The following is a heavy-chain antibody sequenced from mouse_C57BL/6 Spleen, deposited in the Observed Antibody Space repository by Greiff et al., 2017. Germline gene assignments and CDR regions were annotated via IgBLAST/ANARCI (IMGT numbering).Heavy chain of an antibody. Sequence: EVHLVESGGGLVKPGGSLKLSWAASGFTFSSYAMSWVRQTPEKRLEWVATISDGGSYTYYPDNVKGRFTISRDNAKNNLYLQMSHLKSEDTAMYYCAREDGNYAWFAYCGQGTLVTVSA. D-gene: IGHD2-1*01. CDR1: GFTFSSYA. CDR2: ISDGGSYT. CDR3: AREDGNYAWFAY. J-gene: IGHJ3*01. V-gene: IGHV5-4*01.